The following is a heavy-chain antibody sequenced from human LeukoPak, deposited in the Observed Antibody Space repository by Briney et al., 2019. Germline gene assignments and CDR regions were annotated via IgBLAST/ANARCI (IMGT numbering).Heavy chain of an antibody. Sequence: GGSLRLSCAASGFTFSSYSMYWVRQAPGKGLEWVAVIPYDGRDKYYADSVKGRFTISRDNSKNTLHLQMNSLRPDDTAVYYCASGYCTSTNCCCDYWGQGTLVTVSS. D-gene: IGHD2-2*03. V-gene: IGHV3-30*04. CDR3: ASGYCTSTNCCCDY. CDR1: GFTFSSYS. CDR2: IPYDGRDK. J-gene: IGHJ4*02.